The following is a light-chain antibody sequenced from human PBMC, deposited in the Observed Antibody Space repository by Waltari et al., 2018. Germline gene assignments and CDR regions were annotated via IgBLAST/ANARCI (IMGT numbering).Light chain of an antibody. Sequence: QSALTQPRSVSGSPGQSVTISCTGTTSDIGASNHVSWYEQHPGQVPKVIIFDVNKRPSGVPDRCSGSKSGSTASLTISGLKTEDEADYYCCSYAGAYNWVFGGGTKLTVL. V-gene: IGLV2-11*01. CDR1: TSDIGASNH. CDR2: DVN. J-gene: IGLJ2*01. CDR3: CSYAGAYNWV.